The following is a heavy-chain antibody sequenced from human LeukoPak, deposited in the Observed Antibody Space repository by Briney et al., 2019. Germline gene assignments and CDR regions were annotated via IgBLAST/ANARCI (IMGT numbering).Heavy chain of an antibody. V-gene: IGHV3-7*01. CDR3: ARDRGERAQWLVRLFDY. CDR1: GFTFSSYW. CDR2: IKQDGSEK. Sequence: PGGSLRLSCAASGFTFSSYWMSWVRQAPGKGLEWVANIKQDGSEKYYVDSVKGRFTISRDNAKNSLYLQMNSLRAEDTAVYYCARDRGERAQWLVRLFDYWGQGTLVTVSS. J-gene: IGHJ4*02. D-gene: IGHD6-19*01.